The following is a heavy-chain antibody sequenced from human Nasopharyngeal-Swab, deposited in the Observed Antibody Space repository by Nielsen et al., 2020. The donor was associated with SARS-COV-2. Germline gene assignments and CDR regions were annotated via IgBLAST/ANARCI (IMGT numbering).Heavy chain of an antibody. J-gene: IGHJ3*02. V-gene: IGHV3-23*01. CDR3: AKDWGVGYCSSTSCYAHDAFDI. D-gene: IGHD2-2*01. Sequence: VRQAPGKGLEWVSAIDARGGGIIYADSVKGRFTISRDNFKNTLYLQMNSLRAGDTAVYYCAKDWGVGYCSSTSCYAHDAFDIWGQGTMVTVSS. CDR2: IDARGGGI.